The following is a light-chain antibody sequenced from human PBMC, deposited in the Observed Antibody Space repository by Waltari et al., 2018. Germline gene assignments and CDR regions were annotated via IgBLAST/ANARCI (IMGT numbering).Light chain of an antibody. V-gene: IGKV3-11*01. CDR2: GAS. J-gene: IGKJ2*01. Sequence: EIVLTQSPATLSLSPGERATLSCRASQSVSSYLAWYQLKPGQAARLLIYGASNRATGIPARFSGSSSVTDFTLTINSLEPEDFAVYYCLQSSNWYTFGQGTKLEIK. CDR3: LQSSNWYT. CDR1: QSVSSY.